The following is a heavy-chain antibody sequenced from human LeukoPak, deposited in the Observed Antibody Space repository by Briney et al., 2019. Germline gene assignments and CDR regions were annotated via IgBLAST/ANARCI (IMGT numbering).Heavy chain of an antibody. V-gene: IGHV3-33*01. CDR3: ARDSYCSSTSCYARYYYYYYGMDV. D-gene: IGHD2-2*01. CDR2: IWYDGSNK. Sequence: PGRSLRLSCAASGFTFSSYGMHWVRQAPGKGLEWVAVIWYDGSNKYYADSVKGRFTISRDNSKNTLYLQMNSLRAEDTAVYYCARDSYCSSTSCYARYYYYYYGMDVWGQGTTVTVSS. CDR1: GFTFSSYG. J-gene: IGHJ6*02.